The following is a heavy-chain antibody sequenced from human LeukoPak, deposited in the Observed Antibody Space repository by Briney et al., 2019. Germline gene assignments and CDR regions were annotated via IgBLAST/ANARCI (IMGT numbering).Heavy chain of an antibody. Sequence: GGSLRLSCAASGFTFSSFSINWVRQAPGKGLERVSYIRSSGSGTDYTGSVKGRFTISRDNSKNTLYLQMNSLRAEDTAVYYCARDRVGATTNFDYWGQGTLVTVSS. V-gene: IGHV3-48*01. CDR3: ARDRVGATTNFDY. D-gene: IGHD1-26*01. CDR2: IRSSGSGT. J-gene: IGHJ4*02. CDR1: GFTFSSFS.